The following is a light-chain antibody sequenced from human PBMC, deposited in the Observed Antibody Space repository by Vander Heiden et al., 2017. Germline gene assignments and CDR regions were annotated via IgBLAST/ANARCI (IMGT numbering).Light chain of an antibody. V-gene: IGKV2-28*01. CDR3: MQALQTPRT. Sequence: DIVMTQSPRTLPVTPGEPATLSCRSSQSLLHRNGYNYLDWYLQKPGQAPQLLIYLGSERASGVPDRFSGSGSGTDFTLKISRVEAEDVGVYYCMQALQTPRTFGQGTQVEIK. J-gene: IGKJ1*01. CDR2: LGS. CDR1: QSLLHRNGYNY.